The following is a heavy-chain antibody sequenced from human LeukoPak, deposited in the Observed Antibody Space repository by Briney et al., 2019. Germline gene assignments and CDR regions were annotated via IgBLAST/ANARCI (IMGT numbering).Heavy chain of an antibody. Sequence: PGGSLRLSCAASGFTFSSYAMHWVRQAPGKGLEWVAVISYDGSNKYYADSVKGRFTISRDNSKNTLYLQMNSLRAEDTAVYYCASLGYWGRGTLVTVSS. CDR1: GFTFSSYA. D-gene: IGHD3-16*01. V-gene: IGHV3-30-3*01. CDR3: ASLGY. J-gene: IGHJ4*02. CDR2: ISYDGSNK.